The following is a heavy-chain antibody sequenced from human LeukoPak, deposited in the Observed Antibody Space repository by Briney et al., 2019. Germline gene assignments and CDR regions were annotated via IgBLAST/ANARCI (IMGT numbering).Heavy chain of an antibody. J-gene: IGHJ4*02. CDR1: GFTFSSYE. V-gene: IGHV3-33*08. CDR3: ARDRGGPFDY. Sequence: GGSLRLSCAASGFTFSSYEMNWVRQAPGKGLEWVAVIWYDGSNKYYADSVKGRFTISRDNSKNTLYLQMSSLRAEDTAVYYCARDRGGPFDYWGQGTLVTVSS. D-gene: IGHD3-10*01. CDR2: IWYDGSNK.